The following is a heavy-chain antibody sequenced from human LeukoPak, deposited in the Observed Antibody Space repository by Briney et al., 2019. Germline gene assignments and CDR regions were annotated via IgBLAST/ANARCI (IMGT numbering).Heavy chain of an antibody. V-gene: IGHV4-34*01. CDR3: ARVHITMVRGVIITYYFDY. D-gene: IGHD3-10*01. CDR1: GGSFSGYY. Sequence: SETLSLPCAVYGGSFSGYYWSWIRQPPGKGLEWIGEINHSGSTNYNPSLQSRVTISVDTSKNQFSLKLSSVTAADTAVYYCARVHITMVRGVIITYYFDYWGQGTLVTVSS. J-gene: IGHJ4*02. CDR2: INHSGST.